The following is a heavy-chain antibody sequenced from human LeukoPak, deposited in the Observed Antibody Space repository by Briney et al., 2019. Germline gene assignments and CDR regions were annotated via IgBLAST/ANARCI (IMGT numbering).Heavy chain of an antibody. CDR3: ASSGCGGDCFSERTYHFNY. V-gene: IGHV3-21*01. Sequence: GGSLRLSCTASGFTISTYSMNWVRQAPGKGLEWVSSISRTSTYIYYADSVKGRFTISRDNAKNSLSLQMDSLTAEDTAVYYCASSGCGGDCFSERTYHFNYWGQGTLVTVSS. CDR1: GFTISTYS. CDR2: ISRTSTYI. J-gene: IGHJ4*02. D-gene: IGHD2-21*02.